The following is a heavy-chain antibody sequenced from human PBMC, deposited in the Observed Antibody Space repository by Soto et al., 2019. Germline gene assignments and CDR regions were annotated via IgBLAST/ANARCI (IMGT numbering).Heavy chain of an antibody. CDR2: IIPIFGTA. Sequence: QVQLVQSGAEVKKPGSSVKVSCKASGGTFSSYAISWVRQAPGQGLEWMGGIIPIFGTANYAQKFQGRVTITADESKSTAYMELGSLRSEGTGVYYCAIRIAVAGTEPPGGYWGQGTLVTVSS. V-gene: IGHV1-69*01. D-gene: IGHD6-19*01. J-gene: IGHJ4*02. CDR1: GGTFSSYA. CDR3: AIRIAVAGTEPPGGY.